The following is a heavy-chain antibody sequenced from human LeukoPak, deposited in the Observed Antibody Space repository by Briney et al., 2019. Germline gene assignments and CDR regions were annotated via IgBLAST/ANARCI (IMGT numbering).Heavy chain of an antibody. Sequence: GGSLRLSCAASGFTVSSKYMSWVRQAPGEGLEWVSVIFNGGSTYYADSVKGRFTISTDNSKNMLYLQMNSLRAEDTAVYYCARGLFASGSYYNFFDYWAQGTLVTVSS. J-gene: IGHJ4*02. D-gene: IGHD3-10*01. CDR3: ARGLFASGSYYNFFDY. V-gene: IGHV3-66*01. CDR1: GFTVSSKY. CDR2: IFNGGST.